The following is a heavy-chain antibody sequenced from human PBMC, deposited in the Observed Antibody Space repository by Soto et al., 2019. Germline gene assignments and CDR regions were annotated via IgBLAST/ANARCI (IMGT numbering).Heavy chain of an antibody. V-gene: IGHV3-30*18. Sequence: QVQLVESGGGVVQPGRSLRLSCAASGFTFSSYGMHWVRQAPGKGLEWVAVISYDGSNKYYADSVKGRLTISRDNSKNRLNLQMISQGAEDTPVYYGAKGRARFDGAASPFEYWGQGTLVTVSS. D-gene: IGHD6-13*01. CDR1: GFTFSSYG. CDR2: ISYDGSNK. CDR3: AKGRARFDGAASPFEY. J-gene: IGHJ4*02.